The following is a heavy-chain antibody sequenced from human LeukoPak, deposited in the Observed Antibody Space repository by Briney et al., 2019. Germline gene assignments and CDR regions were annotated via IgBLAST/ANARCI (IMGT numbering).Heavy chain of an antibody. D-gene: IGHD1-26*01. CDR1: GYSISSGYY. Sequence: PSETLSLTCAVSGYSISSGYYWGWIRQPPGKGLEWIGYIYYSGSTNYNPSLKSRVTISVDTSKNQFSLKLSSVTAADTAVYYCARDTRGSYWGDDAFDIWGQGTMVTVSS. J-gene: IGHJ3*02. CDR3: ARDTRGSYWGDDAFDI. CDR2: IYYSGST. V-gene: IGHV4-61*01.